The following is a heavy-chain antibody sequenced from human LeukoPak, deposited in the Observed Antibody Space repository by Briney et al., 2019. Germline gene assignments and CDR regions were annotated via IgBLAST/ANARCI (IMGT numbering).Heavy chain of an antibody. V-gene: IGHV3-11*04. CDR1: GFTSSDYY. J-gene: IGHJ6*02. CDR3: ARVMEMATTLGSYYYYYYGMDV. Sequence: GGSLRPSCTASGFTSSDYYMSWIRQGPGKGLEWVSYISRTGDTIYYADSVKGRFTISRDTAKNSLYLQMNSLRAEDTAVYYCARVMEMATTLGSYYYYYYGMDVWGQGTTVTFSS. D-gene: IGHD5-24*01. CDR2: ISRTGDTI.